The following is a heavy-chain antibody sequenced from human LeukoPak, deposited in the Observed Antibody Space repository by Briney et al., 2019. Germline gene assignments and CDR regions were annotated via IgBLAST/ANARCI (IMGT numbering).Heavy chain of an antibody. Sequence: GGSLRLSCAASGFIFSNSGMHWVRQTPGKGLEWVSFIRYDGSNKYYADSVKGRFTTSRDNSKNTLYVQMNSLRAEDTAVYYCAKRGEGVSNAWYMNNWFDPSGQGSLVTVSS. CDR1: GFIFSNSG. CDR3: AKRGEGVSNAWYMNNWFDP. D-gene: IGHD6-13*01. V-gene: IGHV3-30*02. CDR2: IRYDGSNK. J-gene: IGHJ5*02.